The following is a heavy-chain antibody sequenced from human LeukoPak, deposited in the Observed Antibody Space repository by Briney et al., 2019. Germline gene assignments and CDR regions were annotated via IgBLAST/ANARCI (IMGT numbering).Heavy chain of an antibody. Sequence: PGGSLRLSCAASGFTFSSYWMSWVRQAPGKGLEWVANIKQDGSEKYYVDSVKGRFTISRDNAKNSLYLQMNSLRAEDTALYHCARGTDSSGYSAFDIWGQGTMVTVSS. D-gene: IGHD3-22*01. CDR2: IKQDGSEK. J-gene: IGHJ3*02. V-gene: IGHV3-7*03. CDR1: GFTFSSYW. CDR3: ARGTDSSGYSAFDI.